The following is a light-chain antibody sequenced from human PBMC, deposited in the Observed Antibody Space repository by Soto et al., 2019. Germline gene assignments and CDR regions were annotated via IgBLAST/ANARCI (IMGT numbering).Light chain of an antibody. CDR2: DNS. J-gene: IGLJ3*02. CDR1: SSNIGTNY. V-gene: IGLV1-51*01. CDR3: GTWDSDLSAGV. Sequence: QSVLTQPPSVSAAPGQKVTISCSGSSSNIGTNYVSWYQQLPGRAPKLVIFDNSKRPSGIPDRFSGSKSGSSATLGVTGLQTGDEADYYCGTWDSDLSAGVFGGGTKVTVL.